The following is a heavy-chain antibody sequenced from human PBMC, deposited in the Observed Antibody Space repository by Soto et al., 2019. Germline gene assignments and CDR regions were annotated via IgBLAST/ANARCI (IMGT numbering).Heavy chain of an antibody. D-gene: IGHD1-26*01. CDR3: ARDVGSALSAPGAVFDS. J-gene: IGHJ4*02. Sequence: ASANVSCKSSGYIFPSYRISRVRQAPGQGLVWMGWISAYNGNTNYAQNLQGRVTLTTDTSTYTAYMELRSLQSDDTAVYYCARDVGSALSAPGAVFDSWGQGALVTVSS. CDR1: GYIFPSYR. CDR2: ISAYNGNT. V-gene: IGHV1-18*01.